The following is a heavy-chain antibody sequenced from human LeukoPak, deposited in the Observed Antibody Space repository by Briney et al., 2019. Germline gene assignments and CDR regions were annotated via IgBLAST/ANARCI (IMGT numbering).Heavy chain of an antibody. D-gene: IGHD5-24*01. Sequence: ASVKVSRKASGYGISWVRQAPGQGLEWMGWISAYNGNTNYAQRLQGRVTMTTDTSTTTAYMELRSLRSEDTAVYYCARIRDGYNDAYDIWGQGTMVTVPS. CDR2: ISAYNGNT. J-gene: IGHJ3*02. V-gene: IGHV1-18*01. CDR3: ARIRDGYNDAYDI. CDR1: GYG.